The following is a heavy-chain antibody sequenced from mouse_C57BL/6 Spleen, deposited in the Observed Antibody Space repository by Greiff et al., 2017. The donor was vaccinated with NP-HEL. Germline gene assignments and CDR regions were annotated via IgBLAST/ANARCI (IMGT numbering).Heavy chain of an antibody. CDR3: AREGLLGDVFAY. J-gene: IGHJ3*01. CDR1: GFSLTSYG. D-gene: IGHD3-3*01. V-gene: IGHV2-2*01. CDR2: IWSGGST. Sequence: QVQLKESGPGLVQPSQSLSITCTVSGFSLTSYGVHWVRQSPGKGLEWLGVIWSGGSTDYNAAFISRLSISKDNSKSQVFFKRNSLQADDTAINYCAREGLLGDVFAYWGQGTLVTVSA.